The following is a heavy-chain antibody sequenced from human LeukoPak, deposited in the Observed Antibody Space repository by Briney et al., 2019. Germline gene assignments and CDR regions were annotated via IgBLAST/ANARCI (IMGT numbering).Heavy chain of an antibody. J-gene: IGHJ6*03. V-gene: IGHV1-2*02. D-gene: IGHD5-18*01. CDR2: INPNSGGT. CDR3: ARDLGYSYPRYYMDV. CDR1: GYTFTGYY. Sequence: ASVKVSCKASGYTFTGYYMHWVRQAPGQGLEWMGWINPNSGGTNYAQKFQGRVTMTRDTSISTAYMELSRLRSEDTAVYYCARDLGYSYPRYYMDVWGKGTTVTVSS.